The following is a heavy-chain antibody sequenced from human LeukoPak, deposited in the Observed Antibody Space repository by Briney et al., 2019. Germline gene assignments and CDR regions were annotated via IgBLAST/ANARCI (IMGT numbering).Heavy chain of an antibody. CDR3: ARVRRSSSQKWYFDY. Sequence: PSETLSLTCTVSGGSISSSSYYWGWIRQPPGKGLEWIGYIYYSGSTNYNPSLKSRVTISVDTSKNQFSLKLSSVTAADTAVYYCARVRRSSSQKWYFDYWGQGTLVTVSS. J-gene: IGHJ4*02. V-gene: IGHV4-61*05. D-gene: IGHD6-13*01. CDR1: GGSISSSSYY. CDR2: IYYSGST.